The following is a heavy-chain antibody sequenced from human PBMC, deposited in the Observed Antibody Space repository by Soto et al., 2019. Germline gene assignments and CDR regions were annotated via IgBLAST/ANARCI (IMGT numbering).Heavy chain of an antibody. CDR3: VKDQAEAARYYYYGMDV. CDR2: ISSNGGST. V-gene: IGHV3-64D*08. CDR1: GFTFSSYA. J-gene: IGHJ6*02. Sequence: GGSLRLSCSASGFTFSSYAMHWVRQAPGKGLEYVSAISSNGGSTYYADSVKGRFTIPRDNSKNTLYLQMSSLRAEDTAVYYCVKDQAEAARYYYYGMDVWGQGTTVTVSS. D-gene: IGHD6-6*01.